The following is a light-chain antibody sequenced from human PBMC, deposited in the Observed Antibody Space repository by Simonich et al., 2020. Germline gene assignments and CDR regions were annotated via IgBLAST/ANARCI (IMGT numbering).Light chain of an antibody. V-gene: IGKV4-1*01. CDR3: QQYNNWPPLT. J-gene: IGKJ4*01. CDR1: QSVLYSSNNKNY. CDR2: RAA. Sequence: DIVMTQSPDSLAVSLGERATINCKSSQSVLYSSNNKNYLAWYQQKPGQPPKLLIYRAATRESGVPDRFSGSGSGTAFTLTISSLQAEDVAVYYCQQYNNWPPLTFGGGTKVEIK.